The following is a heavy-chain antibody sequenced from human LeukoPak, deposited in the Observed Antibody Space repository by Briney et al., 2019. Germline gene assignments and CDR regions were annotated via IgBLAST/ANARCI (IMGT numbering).Heavy chain of an antibody. J-gene: IGHJ6*03. CDR1: GGSISSSNW. CDR2: IYHSGST. D-gene: IGHD4-17*01. V-gene: IGHV4-4*02. Sequence: SSGTLSLTCAVSGGSISSSNWWSWVRQPPGKGLEWIGEIYHSGSTNYNPSLKSRVTISVDKSKNQFSLKLSSVTAADTAVYYCARDGGPGGYGDYYSYYYYYMDVWGKGTTVTVSS. CDR3: ARDGGPGGYGDYYSYYYYYMDV.